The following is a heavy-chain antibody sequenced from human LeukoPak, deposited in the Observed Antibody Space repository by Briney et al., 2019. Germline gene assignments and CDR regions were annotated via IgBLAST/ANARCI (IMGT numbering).Heavy chain of an antibody. CDR3: TTDRYSLDY. CDR2: IKSKTDGGTT. CDR1: GFTFSNAW. V-gene: IGHV3-15*07. J-gene: IGHJ4*02. D-gene: IGHD1-1*01. Sequence: GGSLRLSCAASGFTFSNAWMNWVRQAPGKGLEGVGHIKSKTDGGTTDYAAPVKDRFTISRDDSKNTLYLQMNSLKTEDTAVYYCTTDRYSLDYWGQGTLVTVPS.